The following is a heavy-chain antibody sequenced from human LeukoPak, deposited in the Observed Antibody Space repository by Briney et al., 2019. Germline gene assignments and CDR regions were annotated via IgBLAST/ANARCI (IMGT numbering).Heavy chain of an antibody. D-gene: IGHD1-1*01. Sequence: SETLSLTCTVSGGSISSYYWSWIRQPPGKGLEWLGYIYYSGSTNYNPSLKSRVTISVDTSKNQFSLKLSSVTAADTAVYYCARDRRESTKPNDAFDIWGQGTMVTVSS. CDR2: IYYSGST. CDR3: ARDRRESTKPNDAFDI. CDR1: GGSISSYY. V-gene: IGHV4-59*01. J-gene: IGHJ3*02.